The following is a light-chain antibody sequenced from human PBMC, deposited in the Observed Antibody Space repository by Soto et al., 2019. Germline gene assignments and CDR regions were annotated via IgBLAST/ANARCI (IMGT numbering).Light chain of an antibody. CDR2: DAS. V-gene: IGKV3-11*01. J-gene: IGKJ3*01. CDR3: QQRSNWPAGT. Sequence: EIVLTQSPATLSLSPGERATLSCRASQSVSSYLAWYQQKPGQAPRLLIYDASNRATGIPARFSGSGSGTDFTLTISSLEPEDFVVYYCQQRSNWPAGTFGPGTKVDIK. CDR1: QSVSSY.